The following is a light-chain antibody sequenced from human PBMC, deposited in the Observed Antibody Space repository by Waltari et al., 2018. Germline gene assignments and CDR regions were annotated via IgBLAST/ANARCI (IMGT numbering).Light chain of an antibody. CDR2: GAS. CDR3: QQNDNLPFT. Sequence: DIQMTQSPSSLSASVVDICTITLQSSQALGPSFTLFHPQPGKAPKLLIYGASNVEKGVPSRFSVTASGADFIFTISSLQPEDIATYFCQQNDNLPFTFGPGTTVDIK. J-gene: IGKJ3*01. CDR1: QALGPS. V-gene: IGKV1-33*01.